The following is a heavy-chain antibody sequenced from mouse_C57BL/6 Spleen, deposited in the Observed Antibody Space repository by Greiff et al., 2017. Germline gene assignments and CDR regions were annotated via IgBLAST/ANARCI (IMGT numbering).Heavy chain of an antibody. CDR2: INPGSGGT. CDR3: ARRTGTSWFAY. D-gene: IGHD4-1*01. CDR1: GYAFTNYL. V-gene: IGHV1-54*01. Sequence: QVHVKQSGAELVRPGTSVKVSCKASGYAFTNYLIEWVKQRPGQGLEWIGVINPGSGGTNYNEKFKGKATLTADKSSSTAYMQLSSLTSEDSAVYFCARRTGTSWFAYWGQGTLVTVSA. J-gene: IGHJ3*01.